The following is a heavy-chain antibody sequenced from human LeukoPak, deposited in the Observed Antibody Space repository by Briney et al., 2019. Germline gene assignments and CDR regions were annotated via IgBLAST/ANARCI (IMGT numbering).Heavy chain of an antibody. CDR1: GYSFTSYW. V-gene: IGHV5-51*01. Sequence: GESLKISCKGSGYSFTSYWIGWVRQMPGKGLEWMGIIYSGDSDTRYSPSFQGQVTISADKSISTAYLQWSSLKASDTAMYYCARQALYYYGSGSYGFDYWGQGTLVTVSS. D-gene: IGHD3-10*01. CDR3: ARQALYYYGSGSYGFDY. CDR2: IYSGDSDT. J-gene: IGHJ4*02.